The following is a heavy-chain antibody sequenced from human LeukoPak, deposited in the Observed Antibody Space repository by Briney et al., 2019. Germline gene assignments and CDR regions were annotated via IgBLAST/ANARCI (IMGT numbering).Heavy chain of an antibody. Sequence: ASVKVSCKASGYSLTTYYMHWVRQAPGQGLEWMAIINPSGGSTNYAQKFQDRVTMTTDTSTSTAYMELRSLRSDDTAVYYCARDRWETSGMDVWGQGTTVTVSS. CDR2: INPSGGST. CDR1: GYSLTTYY. J-gene: IGHJ6*02. D-gene: IGHD5-24*01. V-gene: IGHV1-46*01. CDR3: ARDRWETSGMDV.